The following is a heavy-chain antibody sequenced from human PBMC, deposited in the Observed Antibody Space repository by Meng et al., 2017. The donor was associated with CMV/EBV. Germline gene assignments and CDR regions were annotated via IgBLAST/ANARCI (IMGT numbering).Heavy chain of an antibody. CDR1: GFTFSGYW. D-gene: IGHD5-24*01. Sequence: GESLKISCAASGFTFSGYWMNWVRQAPGRGLEWVANIEGGGSEKSCVDSVKGRFTISRDNTKKSLYLQMDSLRAEDTAVYYCARDPSITPGQHWGQGTLVTVSS. V-gene: IGHV3-7*01. CDR2: IEGGGSEK. J-gene: IGHJ1*01. CDR3: ARDPSITPGQH.